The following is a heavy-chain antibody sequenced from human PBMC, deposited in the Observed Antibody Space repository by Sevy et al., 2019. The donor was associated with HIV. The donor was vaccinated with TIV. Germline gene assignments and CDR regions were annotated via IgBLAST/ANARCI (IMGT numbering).Heavy chain of an antibody. D-gene: IGHD4-17*01. CDR1: GFTFSDYY. V-gene: IGHV3-11*01. CDR2: ISGSDGII. Sequence: GGSLRLSCAASGFTFSDYYMSWIRQAPGKGLEWISYISGSDGIIYYADSVKGRFTVPRDNSKNSLYLQMSSLRAEDTAVYYCARDHVKDGDLGDYYYFAMDVWGQGTTVTVSS. J-gene: IGHJ6*02. CDR3: ARDHVKDGDLGDYYYFAMDV.